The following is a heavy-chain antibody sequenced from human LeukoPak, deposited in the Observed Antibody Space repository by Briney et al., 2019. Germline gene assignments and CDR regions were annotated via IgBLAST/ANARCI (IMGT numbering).Heavy chain of an antibody. J-gene: IGHJ4*02. Sequence: GRSLRLSCAASGFTFSSYSMNWVRQAPGKGLEWVSYISSSSSTIYYADSVKGRFTISRDNAKNSLYLQMNSLRAEDTAVYYCARAERPWRDLIVVVPAAIGLPYFDYWGQGTLVTVSS. D-gene: IGHD2-2*02. V-gene: IGHV3-48*01. CDR3: ARAERPWRDLIVVVPAAIGLPYFDY. CDR1: GFTFSSYS. CDR2: ISSSSSTI.